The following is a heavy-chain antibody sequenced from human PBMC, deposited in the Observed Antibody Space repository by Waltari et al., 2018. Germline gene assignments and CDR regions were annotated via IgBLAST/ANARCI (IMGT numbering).Heavy chain of an antibody. CDR2: IYYSWST. D-gene: IGHD1-26*01. J-gene: IGHJ4*02. V-gene: IGHV4-39*07. CDR1: GGSISSSSYY. Sequence: QLQLQESGPGLVKPSETLSLTCTVSGGSISSSSYYWGWIRQPPGKGLEWIGSIYYSWSTYYNPSLKSRVTISVDTSKNQFSLKLSSVTAADTAVYYCARHASGGATTLFDYWGQGTLVTVSS. CDR3: ARHASGGATTLFDY.